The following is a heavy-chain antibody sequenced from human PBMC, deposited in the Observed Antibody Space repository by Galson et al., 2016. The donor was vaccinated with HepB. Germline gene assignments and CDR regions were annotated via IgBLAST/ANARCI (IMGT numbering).Heavy chain of an antibody. CDR2: ISDDGDTE. Sequence: SLRLSCAASGFTFSNYVMHWVRQAPDKGLEWVAVISDDGDTEYYTDSVKGRFTISRDNSKNTLFLQMNSPRAEDTAVYYCAKGGRCSSASCRDAFDIWGQGTMVTVSS. V-gene: IGHV3-30*18. J-gene: IGHJ3*02. CDR3: AKGGRCSSASCRDAFDI. CDR1: GFTFSNYV. D-gene: IGHD2-2*01.